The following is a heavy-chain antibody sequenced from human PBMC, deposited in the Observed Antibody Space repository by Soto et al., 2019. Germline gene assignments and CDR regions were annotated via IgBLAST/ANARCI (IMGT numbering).Heavy chain of an antibody. J-gene: IGHJ6*02. Sequence: GGSLRLSCAASGFTFSSYLMHWVRQAPGKGLVWVSRINSDGSSTSYADSVKGRFTISRDNAKNTLYLQMNSLRAEDTAVYYCALVTTVTTDSFWYYYYGMDVWGQGTTVTVSS. D-gene: IGHD4-4*01. CDR3: ALVTTVTTDSFWYYYYGMDV. CDR1: GFTFSSYL. V-gene: IGHV3-74*01. CDR2: INSDGSST.